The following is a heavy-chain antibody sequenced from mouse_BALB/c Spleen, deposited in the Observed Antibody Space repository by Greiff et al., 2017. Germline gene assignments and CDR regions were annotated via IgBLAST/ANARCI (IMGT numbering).Heavy chain of an antibody. V-gene: IGHV5-6-5*01. CDR3: ARGQRTYGNYADY. Sequence: EVKLMESGGGLVKPGGSLKLSCAASGFTFSSYAMSWVRQTPEKRLEWVASISSGGSTYYPDSVKGRFTISRDNARNILYLQMSSLRSEDTAMYYCARGQRTYGNYADYWGQGTTLTVSS. D-gene: IGHD2-1*01. J-gene: IGHJ2*01. CDR2: ISSGGST. CDR1: GFTFSSYA.